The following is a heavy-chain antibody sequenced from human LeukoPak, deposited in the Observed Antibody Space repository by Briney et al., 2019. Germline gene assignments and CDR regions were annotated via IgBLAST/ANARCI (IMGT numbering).Heavy chain of an antibody. D-gene: IGHD5-18*01. Sequence: SETLSLTCTVSGGSISSYYWSWIRQPPGKGLEWIGYIYYSGSTNYNPSLKSRVTISVDTSKNQFSLKLSSVIAADTAVYYYARSHTAMVHYFDYWGQGTLVTVSS. CDR1: GGSISSYY. V-gene: IGHV4-59*01. J-gene: IGHJ4*02. CDR3: ARSHTAMVHYFDY. CDR2: IYYSGST.